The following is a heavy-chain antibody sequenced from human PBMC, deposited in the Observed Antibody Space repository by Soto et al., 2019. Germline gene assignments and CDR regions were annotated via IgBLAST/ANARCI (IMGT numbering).Heavy chain of an antibody. J-gene: IGHJ4*02. V-gene: IGHV1-69*13. CDR2: IIPIFGTA. CDR3: ASSYGSYYWEGTKLDY. Sequence: ASVKVSCKASGGTFSSYAISWVRQAPGQGLEWMGGIIPIFGTANYAQKFQGRVTITADESTSTAYMELSSLRSEDTAVYYCASSYGSYYWEGTKLDYWGQGTLVTVSS. CDR1: GGTFSSYA. D-gene: IGHD1-26*01.